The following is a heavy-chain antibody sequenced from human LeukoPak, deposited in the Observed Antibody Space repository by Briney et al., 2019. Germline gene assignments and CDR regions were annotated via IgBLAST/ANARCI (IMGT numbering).Heavy chain of an antibody. CDR3: ATNVHRPSSPKHYDSSGYYYLGY. J-gene: IGHJ4*02. CDR1: GYTFTSYY. D-gene: IGHD3-22*01. Sequence: ASVKVSCKASGYTFTSYYMHWVRQAPGQGLEWMGIINPSGGSTSYAQKFQGRVTMTRDTSTSTVYMELSSLRSEDTAVYYCATNVHRPSSPKHYDSSGYYYLGYWGQGTLVTVSS. CDR2: INPSGGST. V-gene: IGHV1-46*01.